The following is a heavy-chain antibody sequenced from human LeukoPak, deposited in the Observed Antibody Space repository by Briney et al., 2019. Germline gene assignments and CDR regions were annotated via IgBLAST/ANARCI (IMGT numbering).Heavy chain of an antibody. J-gene: IGHJ5*02. CDR2: IYSSGST. CDR3: AKVAVTGYNWFDP. Sequence: SETLSLTCTVSGGSISSYYWSWIRQPAGKGLEWIGRIYSSGSTNYNPSFQSRVTMSLDTSKSQFSLKLSSVTAADTAVCYCAKVAVTGYNWFDPWGQGTLVTVSS. CDR1: GGSISSYY. V-gene: IGHV4-4*07. D-gene: IGHD2-21*02.